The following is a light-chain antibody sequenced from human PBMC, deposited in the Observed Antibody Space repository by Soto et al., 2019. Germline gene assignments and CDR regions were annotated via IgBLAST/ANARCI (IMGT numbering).Light chain of an antibody. V-gene: IGKV1-39*01. Sequence: IQMTPAPSSLSAALLVRFTVTCLASQSINTYLNWFQQKPGKAPKLLIYAASSLQSGVPSRFSGSGSGTDFTLTISSLQPEDFATYYCQQSYSTPRTFGQGTKV. J-gene: IGKJ1*01. CDR1: QSINTY. CDR3: QQSYSTPRT. CDR2: AAS.